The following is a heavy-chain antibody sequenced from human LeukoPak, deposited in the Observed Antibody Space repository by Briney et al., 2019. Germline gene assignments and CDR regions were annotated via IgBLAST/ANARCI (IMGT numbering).Heavy chain of an antibody. CDR1: GFTFSDYY. CDR3: ARQGITARWGYYYYGMDV. J-gene: IGHJ6*02. V-gene: IGHV3-11*04. D-gene: IGHD6-25*01. Sequence: GGSLRLSCAASGFTFSDYYMSWIRQAPGKGLEWVSYISHSGSTIYYADSVKGRFTISRDNAKNSLYLQMNSLRAEDTAVYYCARQGITARWGYYYYGMDVWGQGTTVTVSS. CDR2: ISHSGSTI.